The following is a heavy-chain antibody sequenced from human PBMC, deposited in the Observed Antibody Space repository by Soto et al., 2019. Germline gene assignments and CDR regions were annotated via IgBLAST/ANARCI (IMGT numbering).Heavy chain of an antibody. Sequence: SLRLSCAPSGFTFSSYSMNWVRQAPGKGLEWVSSISSSSSYIYYADSVKGRFTISRDNAKNSLYLQMNSLRAEDTAVYYCARDKGAAEPLGDYYYGMDVWGQGTTVTVSS. CDR2: ISSSSSYI. V-gene: IGHV3-21*01. D-gene: IGHD6-13*01. CDR3: ARDKGAAEPLGDYYYGMDV. CDR1: GFTFSSYS. J-gene: IGHJ6*02.